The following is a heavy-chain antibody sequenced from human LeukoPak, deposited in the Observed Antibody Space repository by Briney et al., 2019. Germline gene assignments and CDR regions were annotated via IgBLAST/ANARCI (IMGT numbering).Heavy chain of an antibody. CDR2: IYYSGST. Sequence: SETLSLTCTVSGGSVSGYYWSWIRQPPGKGLEWIGYIYYSGSTNYNPSLKSRVTISVDTSKNQFSLKLSSVTAADTAVYYCARRKVFGGSYGSNWFDPWGQGTLVTVSS. V-gene: IGHV4-59*08. CDR1: GGSVSGYY. J-gene: IGHJ5*02. D-gene: IGHD1-26*01. CDR3: ARRKVFGGSYGSNWFDP.